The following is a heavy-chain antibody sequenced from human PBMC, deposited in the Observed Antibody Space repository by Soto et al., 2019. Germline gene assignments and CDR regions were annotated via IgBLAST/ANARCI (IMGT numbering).Heavy chain of an antibody. CDR1: GFSFSDYY. V-gene: IGHV3-11*01. CDR2: ISSSGSTI. Sequence: QVQLVESGVGLVKPGGSLRLSCGASGFSFSDYYMSWVRQAPGKGLEWISYISSSGSTIFYAPSVKGRFTISRDNAQNSLDLQMDRLRAEDTAVYFCARGGYCSGGRCLWKSTGMDVWGRGTTVTVSS. D-gene: IGHD2-15*01. J-gene: IGHJ6*02. CDR3: ARGGYCSGGRCLWKSTGMDV.